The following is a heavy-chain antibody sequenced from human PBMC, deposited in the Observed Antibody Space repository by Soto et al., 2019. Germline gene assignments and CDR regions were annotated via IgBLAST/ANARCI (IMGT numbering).Heavy chain of an antibody. V-gene: IGHV3-33*01. CDR1: GFTFSSYG. D-gene: IGHD3-3*01. CDR3: ARGGNFWSGDWDYFDY. J-gene: IGHJ4*02. CDR2: IWYDGSNK. Sequence: QVQLVESGGGVVQPGRSLRLSCAASGFTFSSYGMHWVRQAPGKGLEWVAVIWYDGSNKYYADSVKGRFTISRDNSKNTLYLQMNSLRAEDTAVYYCARGGNFWSGDWDYFDYWGQGTLVTVSS.